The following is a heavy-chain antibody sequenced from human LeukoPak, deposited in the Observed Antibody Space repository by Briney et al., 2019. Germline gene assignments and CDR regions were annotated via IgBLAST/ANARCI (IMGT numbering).Heavy chain of an antibody. V-gene: IGHV4-59*01. CDR2: IYYSGST. J-gene: IGHJ4*02. CDR1: GGSISSYY. D-gene: IGHD5-24*01. Sequence: SETLSLTCTLSGGSISSYYWSWIPQPPGKGLEWFGYIYYSGSTNYNPSLKSRVTMSVDTSMNQFSLKLSSVTAADTAVYYCARGDIEMATITYDYWGQGTLVTVSS. CDR3: ARGDIEMATITYDY.